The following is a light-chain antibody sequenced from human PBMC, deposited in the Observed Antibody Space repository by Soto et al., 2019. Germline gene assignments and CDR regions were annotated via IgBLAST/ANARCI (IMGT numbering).Light chain of an antibody. J-gene: IGLJ2*01. CDR1: SSDVGGYNY. V-gene: IGLV2-14*01. CDR2: EVS. CDR3: SSYTSSSTLV. Sequence: QSALTQPASVSGSPGQSITISCTGTSSDVGGYNYVSWYQQHPGKAPKLMIYEVSNRPSGVSNHFSGSKSGNTASLTISGVQAVDEADYYCSSYTSSSTLVFGGGTKVTVL.